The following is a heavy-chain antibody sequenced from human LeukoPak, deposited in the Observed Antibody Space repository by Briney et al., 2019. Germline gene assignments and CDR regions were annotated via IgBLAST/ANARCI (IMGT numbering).Heavy chain of an antibody. D-gene: IGHD6-19*01. Sequence: PGGSLRLSCAASGFTFSNFGINWVRKAPGKGLGWVSSISSSSSYISYADSVKGRFTISRDNAKNSLDLQMNSLRAEDTAVYYCAIDRYSSGWYTFDYWGQGTLVTVSS. CDR2: ISSSSSYI. CDR3: AIDRYSSGWYTFDY. V-gene: IGHV3-21*01. J-gene: IGHJ4*02. CDR1: GFTFSNFG.